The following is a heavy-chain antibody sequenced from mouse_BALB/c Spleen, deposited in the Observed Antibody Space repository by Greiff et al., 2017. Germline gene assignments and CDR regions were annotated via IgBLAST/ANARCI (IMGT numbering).Heavy chain of an antibody. Sequence: VQLQQSGAELVRPGALVKLSCKASGFNIKDYYMHWVKQRPEQGLEWIGWIDPENGNTIYDPKFQGKASITADTSSNTAYLQLSSLTSEDTAVYYCARTSHFDYWGQGTTLTVSS. J-gene: IGHJ2*01. V-gene: IGHV14-1*02. CDR2: IDPENGNT. CDR3: ARTSHFDY. D-gene: IGHD6-1*01. CDR1: GFNIKDYY.